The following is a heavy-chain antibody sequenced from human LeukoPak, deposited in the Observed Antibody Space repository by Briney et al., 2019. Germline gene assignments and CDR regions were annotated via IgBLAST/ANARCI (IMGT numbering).Heavy chain of an antibody. J-gene: IGHJ6*03. Sequence: ASVKVSCKASGYTFTSYYMHWVRQAPGQGLEWMGIINLSGGSTSYAQKFQGRVTMTMDTCTSTVYMELSSLRSEDTAVYYCARNHGDYDLQNYDYYLDVWGKGTTVTVSS. D-gene: IGHD4-17*01. CDR1: GYTFTSYY. V-gene: IGHV1-46*01. CDR2: INLSGGST. CDR3: ARNHGDYDLQNYDYYLDV.